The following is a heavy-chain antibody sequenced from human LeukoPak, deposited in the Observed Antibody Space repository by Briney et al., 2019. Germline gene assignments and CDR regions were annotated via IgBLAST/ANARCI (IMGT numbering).Heavy chain of an antibody. CDR1: GFTFSSYG. J-gene: IGHJ4*02. Sequence: PGGSLRLSCAASGFTFSSYGMNWVRQAPGKGLEWVSSISSSSSYIYYADSVKGRFTISRDNAKNSLYLYMNSLRDDDTAVYYCAIQMTMIVVVPYFDYWGQGALVTVSA. V-gene: IGHV3-21*01. D-gene: IGHD3-22*01. CDR2: ISSSSSYI. CDR3: AIQMTMIVVVPYFDY.